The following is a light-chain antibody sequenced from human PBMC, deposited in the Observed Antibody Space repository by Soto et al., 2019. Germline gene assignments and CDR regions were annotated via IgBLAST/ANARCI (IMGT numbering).Light chain of an antibody. CDR1: QSVRSNY. V-gene: IGKV3D-20*01. CDR3: QQYGGSLPYT. J-gene: IGKJ2*01. CDR2: DGS. Sequence: IVLTQSASTLSLSPGESATLSCGASQSVRSNYLAWYQQRPGLAPRLLIYDGSRRATGVPDRFTGSGSGTDFTLTISRLEPEDFAVYFCQQYGGSLPYTFGQGTKVDIK.